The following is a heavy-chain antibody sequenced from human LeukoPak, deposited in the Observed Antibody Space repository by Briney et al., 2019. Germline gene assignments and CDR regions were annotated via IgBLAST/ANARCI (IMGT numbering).Heavy chain of an antibody. CDR1: GDTFSNYP. CDR2: IIPFLTLT. CDR3: ARSLNFASPMTFDY. Sequence: SVKVSFKASGDTFSNYPINWVRQAPGQGLEWLGRIIPFLTLTNYAQNFQDRVTITADKSTSTAYMELSSLRSEDTAMYYCARSLNFASPMTFDYWGQGTLVTVSS. V-gene: IGHV1-69*02. J-gene: IGHJ4*02. D-gene: IGHD3-16*01.